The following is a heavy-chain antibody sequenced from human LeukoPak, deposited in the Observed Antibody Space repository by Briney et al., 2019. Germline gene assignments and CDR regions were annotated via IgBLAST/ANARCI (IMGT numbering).Heavy chain of an antibody. CDR2: ISYDGSNK. V-gene: IGHV3-30-3*01. CDR1: GFSFSNYA. CDR3: ARGPPTAQYFQH. J-gene: IGHJ1*01. D-gene: IGHD1-1*01. Sequence: GGSLRLSCAASGFSFSNYAMHWVRQAPGKGLEWVAVISYDGSNKYYADSVKGRFTISRDNSKNTLYLQMNSLRAEDTAVYYCARGPPTAQYFQHWGQGTLVTVSS.